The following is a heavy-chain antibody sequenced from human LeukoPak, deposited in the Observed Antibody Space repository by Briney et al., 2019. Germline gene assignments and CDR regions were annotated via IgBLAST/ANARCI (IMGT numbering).Heavy chain of an antibody. CDR2: ITSSSSSM. V-gene: IGHV3-21*01. J-gene: IGHJ4*02. CDR3: ARDLAWGGY. Sequence: GGSLRLSCAASEFTFSSYAMNWVRQAPGKGLEWVSSITSSSSSMYSADSVKGRLTISRDNAKNSLYLQMNSLRAEDTAVYYCARDLAWGGYWGQGTLVTVSS. CDR1: EFTFSSYA. D-gene: IGHD7-27*01.